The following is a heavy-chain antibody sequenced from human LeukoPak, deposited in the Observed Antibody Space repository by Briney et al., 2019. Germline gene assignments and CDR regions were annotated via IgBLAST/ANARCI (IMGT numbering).Heavy chain of an antibody. CDR1: GFTFSSYW. CDR3: ARVPYYYGSGGYYPYFDY. D-gene: IGHD3-10*01. J-gene: IGHJ4*02. CDR2: INSDGSST. V-gene: IGHV3-74*01. Sequence: GGSLRLSCAATGFTFSSYWMHWVRQAPGKGLVWVSRINSDGSSTSYADSVKGRFTISRDNAKNTLYLQMNSLRAEDTAVYYCARVPYYYGSGGYYPYFDYWGQGTLVTVSS.